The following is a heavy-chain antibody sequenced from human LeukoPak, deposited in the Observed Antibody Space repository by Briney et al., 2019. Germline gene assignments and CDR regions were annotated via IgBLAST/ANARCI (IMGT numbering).Heavy chain of an antibody. Sequence: KASETLSLTCAVSGGSISSSNWWSWVRQPPGKGLEWIGEIYHSGSTNYNPSLKSRVTISVDKSKNQFSLKLSSVTAADTAVYYCARAMDTAMASFDYWGQGTLVTVSS. CDR2: IYHSGST. J-gene: IGHJ4*02. CDR3: ARAMDTAMASFDY. D-gene: IGHD5-18*01. CDR1: GGSISSSNW. V-gene: IGHV4-4*02.